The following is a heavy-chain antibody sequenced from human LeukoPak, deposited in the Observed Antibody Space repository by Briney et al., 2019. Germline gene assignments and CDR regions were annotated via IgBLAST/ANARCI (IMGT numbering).Heavy chain of an antibody. Sequence: GGSLRLSCAASGFTFSSYSMNWVRQAPGKGLEWVSSISSSSSYIYYVDSVKGRFTISRDNAKNSLYLQMNSLRAEDTAVYYCARDGGYYYDSSGYYYGGTDYWGQGTLVTVSS. CDR3: ARDGGYYYDSSGYYYGGTDY. CDR2: ISSSSSYI. V-gene: IGHV3-21*01. D-gene: IGHD3-22*01. J-gene: IGHJ4*02. CDR1: GFTFSSYS.